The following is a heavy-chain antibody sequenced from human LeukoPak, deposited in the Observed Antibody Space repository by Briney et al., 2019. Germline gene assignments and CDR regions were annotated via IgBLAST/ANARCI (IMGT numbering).Heavy chain of an antibody. CDR2: IYRSGST. D-gene: IGHD6-19*01. CDR3: ARGGSSGWYFFGY. Sequence: SETLSLTCTVSGYSISNGYYWGWIRQPPGKGLEWIGTIYRSGSTYYNPSLKSRVTISIDTSKNQSSLNLRSVTAADTAVYYCARGGSSGWYFFGYWGQGTLVTVSS. J-gene: IGHJ4*02. V-gene: IGHV4-38-2*02. CDR1: GYSISNGYY.